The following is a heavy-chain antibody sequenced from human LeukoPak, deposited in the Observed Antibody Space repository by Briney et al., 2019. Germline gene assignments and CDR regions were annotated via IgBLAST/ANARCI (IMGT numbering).Heavy chain of an antibody. Sequence: PGGSLRLSRAASGFTFRSYTMNWVRRAPGKGLEWVSSFSGRSNYIYYADSVRGRFTISRDNAKNSLYLQMNSLRAEDTAMYYCARDRGEGFSGYDGFDYWGQGTLVTVSS. CDR1: GFTFRSYT. CDR2: FSGRSNYI. V-gene: IGHV3-21*01. CDR3: ARDRGEGFSGYDGFDY. D-gene: IGHD5-12*01. J-gene: IGHJ4*02.